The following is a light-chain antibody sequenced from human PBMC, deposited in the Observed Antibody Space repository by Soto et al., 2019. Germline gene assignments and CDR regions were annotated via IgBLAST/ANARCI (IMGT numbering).Light chain of an antibody. CDR3: QQYENLPT. CDR1: QNINNY. J-gene: IGKJ5*01. V-gene: IGKV1-33*01. CDR2: DAS. Sequence: DIQMTQSPSSLSASVGDIVTITCQASQNINNYLNWYQQKPGRAPKXLIYDASNLEAGVPSRFRGSGSGTDFTFTISRLQPEDIATYYCQQYENLPTFGQGTRLEIK.